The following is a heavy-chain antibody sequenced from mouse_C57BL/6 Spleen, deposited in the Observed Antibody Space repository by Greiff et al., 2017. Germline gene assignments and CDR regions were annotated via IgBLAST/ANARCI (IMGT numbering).Heavy chain of an antibody. CDR1: GYTFTSYW. CDR3: ARSGYDGYTGAMDY. Sequence: QVQLQQPGAELVKPGASVKMSCKASGYTFTSYWITWVKQRPGQGLEWIGDIYPGSGSTNYNEKFKGKATLTVDTYSSTAYMQLSSLTSEDSAVYYCARSGYDGYTGAMDYWGQGTSVTVSS. V-gene: IGHV1-55*01. CDR2: IYPGSGST. J-gene: IGHJ4*01. D-gene: IGHD2-3*01.